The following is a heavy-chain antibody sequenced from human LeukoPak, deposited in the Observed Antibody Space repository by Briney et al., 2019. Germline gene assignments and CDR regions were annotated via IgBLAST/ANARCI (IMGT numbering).Heavy chain of an antibody. CDR1: GGSISSYY. J-gene: IGHJ4*02. D-gene: IGHD3-22*01. V-gene: IGHV4-59*08. CDR3: ARASYSYDINGWVPFDY. Sequence: SETLSLTCTVSGGSISSYYWSWIRQPPGKGLEWLGYIYYSGSTNYNPSLKSRVTISVDTSKNQFSLSLSSVTAADTAVYYCARASYSYDINGWVPFDYWGQGTLVTVSS. CDR2: IYYSGST.